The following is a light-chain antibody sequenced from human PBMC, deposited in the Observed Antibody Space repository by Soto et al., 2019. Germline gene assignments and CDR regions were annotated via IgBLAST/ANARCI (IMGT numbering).Light chain of an antibody. Sequence: EIVLTQSPGTLSLSPGERATLSCRASQSVSSSYLAWYQQKPGQAPRLLIYGASSRATGIPDRFSGSGSGTDFTLTISSLEPEEFAVYYWHQYGGSPRTLGQGTKVEIK. CDR1: QSVSSSY. J-gene: IGKJ1*01. CDR2: GAS. CDR3: HQYGGSPRT. V-gene: IGKV3-20*01.